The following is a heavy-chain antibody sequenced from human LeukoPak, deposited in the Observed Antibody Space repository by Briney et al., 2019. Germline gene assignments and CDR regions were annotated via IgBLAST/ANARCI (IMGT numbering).Heavy chain of an antibody. V-gene: IGHV4-59*06. CDR1: GGSISSYY. CDR3: ARLVPDDYGDPDAFGI. Sequence: SETLSLTCTVSGGSISSYYWSWIRQPPGKGLEWIGYIYFSGNTYYNPSLKSRVTISVDTSKNQFSLKLSSVTAADTAVYFCARLVPDDYGDPDAFGIWGQGTMVTVSS. D-gene: IGHD4-17*01. CDR2: IYFSGNT. J-gene: IGHJ3*02.